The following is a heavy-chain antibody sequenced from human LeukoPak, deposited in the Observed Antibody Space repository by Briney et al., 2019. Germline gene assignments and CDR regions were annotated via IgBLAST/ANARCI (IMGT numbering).Heavy chain of an antibody. CDR3: ARDPLTDNSGWNRWWYYMDV. Sequence: GGSLRLSCAASGFTFSSYEMSWVRQAPGKGLEWVANIKQDGSEKYSVDSVKGRFIISRDNAKNSLYLQMHSLRVEDTAVYFCARDPLTDNSGWNRWWYYMDVWGKGTTVTISS. D-gene: IGHD6-19*01. V-gene: IGHV3-7*01. J-gene: IGHJ6*03. CDR1: GFTFSSYE. CDR2: IKQDGSEK.